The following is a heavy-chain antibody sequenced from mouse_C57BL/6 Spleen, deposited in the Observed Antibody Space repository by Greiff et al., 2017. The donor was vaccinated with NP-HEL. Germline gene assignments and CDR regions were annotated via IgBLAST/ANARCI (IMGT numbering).Heavy chain of an antibody. Sequence: QVQLKESGAELARPGASVKLSCKASGYTFTSYGISWVKQRTGQGLEWIGEIYPRSGNTYYNEKFKGKATLTADKSSSTAYMELRSLTSEDSAVYFCARRITTVVARYYFDYWGQGTTLTVSS. J-gene: IGHJ2*01. CDR2: IYPRSGNT. CDR1: GYTFTSYG. CDR3: ARRITTVVARYYFDY. D-gene: IGHD1-1*01. V-gene: IGHV1-81*01.